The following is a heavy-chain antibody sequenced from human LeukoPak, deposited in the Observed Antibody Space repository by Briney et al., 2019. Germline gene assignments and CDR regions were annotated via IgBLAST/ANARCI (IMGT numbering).Heavy chain of an antibody. CDR3: ARDRRAGPRRYNWNQNRENWFDP. CDR2: ISAYNGNT. J-gene: IGHJ5*02. CDR1: GYTFTSYS. Sequence: ASVKVSCKASGYTFTSYSISWVRQAPGQGLEWMGWISAYNGNTNYAQKLQGRVTMTTDTSTSTAYMELRSLRSDDTAVYYCARDRRAGPRRYNWNQNRENWFDPWGQGTLVTVSS. V-gene: IGHV1-18*01. D-gene: IGHD1-20*01.